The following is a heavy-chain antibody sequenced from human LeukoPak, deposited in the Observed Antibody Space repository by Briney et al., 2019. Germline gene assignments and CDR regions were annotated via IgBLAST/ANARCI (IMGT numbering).Heavy chain of an antibody. CDR2: INHSGST. CDR1: GGSFSGYY. V-gene: IGHV4-34*01. D-gene: IGHD6-19*01. CDR3: ARGNREVAGTGAFDI. J-gene: IGHJ3*02. Sequence: PSETLSLTCAVYGGSFSGYYWSWIRQPPGKGLEWIGEINHSGSTNYNPSLKSRVTISVDTSKNQFSLKLSSVTAADTAVYYCARGNREVAGTGAFDIWGQGTMVTVSS.